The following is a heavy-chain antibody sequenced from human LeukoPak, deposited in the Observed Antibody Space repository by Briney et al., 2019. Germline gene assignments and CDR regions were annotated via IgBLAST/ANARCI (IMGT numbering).Heavy chain of an antibody. D-gene: IGHD3-3*01. J-gene: IGHJ5*02. CDR3: ARGDFWSGYWFDP. Sequence: ASVKVSCKASGYTLTGYYMHWVRQAPGQGLEWMGWINPNSGGTNYAQKFQGRVTMTRDTSISTAYMELSRLRSDDTAVYYCARGDFWSGYWFDPWGQGTLVTVSS. V-gene: IGHV1-2*02. CDR2: INPNSGGT. CDR1: GYTLTGYY.